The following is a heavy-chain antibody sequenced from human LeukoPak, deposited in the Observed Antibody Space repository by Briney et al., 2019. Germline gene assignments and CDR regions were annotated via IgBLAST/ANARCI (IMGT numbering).Heavy chain of an antibody. CDR3: AKVSRVGATTGYFDY. V-gene: IGHV3-21*01. CDR2: ISSSSSYI. J-gene: IGHJ4*02. Sequence: GGSRRLSCAASGFTFSNYAMSWVRQAPGKGLEWVSSISSSSSYIYYADSVKGRFTISRDNAKNSLYLQMNSLRAEDTAVYYCAKVSRVGATTGYFDYWGQGTLVSVSS. D-gene: IGHD1-26*01. CDR1: GFTFSNYA.